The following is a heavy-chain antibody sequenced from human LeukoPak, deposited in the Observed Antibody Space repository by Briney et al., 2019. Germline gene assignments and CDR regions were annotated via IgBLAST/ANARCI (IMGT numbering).Heavy chain of an antibody. D-gene: IGHD3-10*02. CDR2: INHSGST. Sequence: PSETLSLTCAVYGGSFSGYYWSWIRQPPGKGLEWIGEINHSGSTNYNPSLKSRVTISVDTSKNQFSLKLSSVTAADTAVYYCARRGSTTRFIWGQGTLVTVSS. J-gene: IGHJ4*02. CDR3: ARRGSTTRFI. CDR1: GGSFSGYY. V-gene: IGHV4-34*01.